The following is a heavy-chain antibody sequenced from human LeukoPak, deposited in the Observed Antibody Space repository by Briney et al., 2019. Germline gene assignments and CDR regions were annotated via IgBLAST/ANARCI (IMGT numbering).Heavy chain of an antibody. CDR2: IYHSGST. Sequence: SGTLSLTCAVSGGSISSSNWWSWVRQPPGKGLEWIGEIYHSGSTNYNPSLKSRVTISVDKSKNHFSLKLSSVTAADTAVYYCAGSGGGWRYYFDYWGQGTLVTVSS. J-gene: IGHJ4*02. CDR3: AGSGGGWRYYFDY. D-gene: IGHD3-10*01. V-gene: IGHV4-4*02. CDR1: GGSISSSNW.